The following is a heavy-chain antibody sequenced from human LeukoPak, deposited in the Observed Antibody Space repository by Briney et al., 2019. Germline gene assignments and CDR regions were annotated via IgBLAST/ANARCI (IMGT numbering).Heavy chain of an antibody. J-gene: IGHJ4*02. CDR1: GVTFSSYS. D-gene: IGHD2-2*01. CDR2: ISSSSSYI. Sequence: GGSLRLSCAASGVTFSSYSMNWVRQAPGKGLEWVSSISSSSSYIYYADSVKGRFTISRDNAKNSLYLQMNSLRAEGTAVYYCARAVVPAAMDYWGQGTLVTVSS. V-gene: IGHV3-21*01. CDR3: ARAVVPAAMDY.